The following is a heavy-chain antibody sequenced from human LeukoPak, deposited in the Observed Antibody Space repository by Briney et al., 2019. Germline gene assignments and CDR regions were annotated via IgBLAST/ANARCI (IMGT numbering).Heavy chain of an antibody. D-gene: IGHD2-15*01. Sequence: SETLSLTCTVSGGSISSDYWGWIRQPPGKGLEWIGSIYYSGSTYYNPSLKSRVTISVDTSKNQFSLKLSSVTAADTAVYYCARHIVVVVRGRFDPWGQGTLVTVSS. CDR3: ARHIVVVVRGRFDP. CDR2: IYYSGST. J-gene: IGHJ5*02. CDR1: GGSISSDY. V-gene: IGHV4-39*01.